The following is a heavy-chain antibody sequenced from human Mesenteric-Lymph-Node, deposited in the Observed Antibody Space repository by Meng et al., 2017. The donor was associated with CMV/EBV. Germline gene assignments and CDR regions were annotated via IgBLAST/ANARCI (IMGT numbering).Heavy chain of an antibody. CDR3: ARILNTGINGRGWFGL. CDR1: GSSSSSTDY. J-gene: IGHJ5*01. V-gene: IGHV4-39*07. CDR2: VSYSGDT. D-gene: IGHD1-1*01. Sequence: GSSSSSTDYWGWIRQPPGRGLEWIGSVSYSGDTDYNPSLKSRVTMSVDTSKSHFFLKMNSVTATDTAVYYCARILNTGINGRGWFGLWGQGILVTVSS.